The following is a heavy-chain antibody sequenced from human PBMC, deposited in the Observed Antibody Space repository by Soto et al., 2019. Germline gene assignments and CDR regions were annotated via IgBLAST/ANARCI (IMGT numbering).Heavy chain of an antibody. D-gene: IGHD4-4*01. Sequence: SVKVSCKASGGTFSTYTITWVRQAPGQGLEWMGRIIPIIGIINYAQKFQGRVTISADKFTGTAYMELTGLRSDDTAVYYCAGDPDSHYNDSHASSYPWGQGTLVTVSS. V-gene: IGHV1-69*04. J-gene: IGHJ5*02. CDR1: GGTFSTYT. CDR2: IIPIIGII. CDR3: AGDPDSHYNDSHASSYP.